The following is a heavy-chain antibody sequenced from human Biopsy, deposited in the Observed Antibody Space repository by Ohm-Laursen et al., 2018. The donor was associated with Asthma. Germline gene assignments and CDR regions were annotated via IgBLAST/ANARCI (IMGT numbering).Heavy chain of an antibody. CDR1: GFTFSNYG. J-gene: IGHJ4*02. Sequence: SLRLSCAAFGFTFSNYGMHWVRQAPGKGLDWLAVISFDGSNKNYTDSVKGRFTISRHNSRNTLHLQMNSLRAEDTAVYYCAKDVFPGWELRRGPDYWGQGTLVTVSS. CDR2: ISFDGSNK. V-gene: IGHV3-30*18. CDR3: AKDVFPGWELRRGPDY. D-gene: IGHD1-26*01.